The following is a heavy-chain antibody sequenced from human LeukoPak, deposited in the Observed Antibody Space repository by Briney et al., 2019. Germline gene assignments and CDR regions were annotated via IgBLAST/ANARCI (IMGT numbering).Heavy chain of an antibody. V-gene: IGHV3-11*06. CDR2: ISTSGTYT. Sequence: KPGGSLRLSCAASGFTFSDYYMSWIRQAPGKGLEWVSYISTSGTYTNFADSVKGRFTISRDNAKNSLYLQMNSLRAEDTAVYYCARDVSSGNGLVYYFDYWGQGTLVTVSS. D-gene: IGHD3-3*01. CDR3: ARDVSSGNGLVYYFDY. CDR1: GFTFSDYY. J-gene: IGHJ4*02.